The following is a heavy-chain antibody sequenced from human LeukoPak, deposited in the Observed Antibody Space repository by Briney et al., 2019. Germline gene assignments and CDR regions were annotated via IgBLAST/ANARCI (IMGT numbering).Heavy chain of an antibody. CDR1: GASISSYY. CDR3: ARGFSWESAYCGGDCYSPFDY. J-gene: IGHJ4*02. Sequence: SETLSLTCTVSGASISSYYWSWIRQPPGKGLEWIGEINHSGSTNYNPSLKSRDTISVDTSKNQFSLKLSSVAAADTAVYYCARGFSWESAYCGGDCYSPFDYWGQGTLVTVSS. D-gene: IGHD2-21*02. V-gene: IGHV4-34*01. CDR2: INHSGST.